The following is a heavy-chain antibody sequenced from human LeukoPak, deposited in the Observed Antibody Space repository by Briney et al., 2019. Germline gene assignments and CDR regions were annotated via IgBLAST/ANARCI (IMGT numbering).Heavy chain of an antibody. Sequence: SETLSLTCIVSGCSISNYYYTWIRQPPGKGLEWVGHIHYNGSTDYNPSLKSRLSDSLIHSKDQFSLNLTAAANAQTAVQDCGRVVVYRGGYFDYLGQGSMVAVSS. D-gene: IGHD2-21*01. CDR2: IHYNGST. V-gene: IGHV4-59*08. CDR1: GCSISNYY. J-gene: IGHJ4*02. CDR3: GRVVVYRGGYFDY.